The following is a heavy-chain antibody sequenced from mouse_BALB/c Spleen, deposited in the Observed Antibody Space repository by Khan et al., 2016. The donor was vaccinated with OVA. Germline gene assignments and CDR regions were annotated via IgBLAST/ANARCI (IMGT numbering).Heavy chain of an antibody. CDR3: AMDDYDDRDYYAMDY. D-gene: IGHD2-4*01. CDR2: IYPGDGDT. CDR1: GYTFTSYW. J-gene: IGHJ4*01. Sequence: QVQLQQSGAELARTGASVKLSCKASGYTFTSYWMQWVKQRPGQGLEWIGAIYPGDGDTRYTQKFKGKATLTVDKSSSTAYMQLSSLASEDSAVYYCAMDDYDDRDYYAMDYWGQGTSVTGAS. V-gene: IGHV1-87*01.